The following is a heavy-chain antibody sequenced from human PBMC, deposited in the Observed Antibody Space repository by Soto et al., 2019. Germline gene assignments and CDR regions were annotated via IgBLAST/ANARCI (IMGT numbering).Heavy chain of an antibody. Sequence: RESLKISCKGSGYSFTSYWIGWVRQMPGKGLEWMGIIYPGDSDTRYSPSFQGQVTISADKSISTAYLQWSSLKASDTAMYYCARQLAAAGSNYYYYGMDVWGQGTKVTVYS. J-gene: IGHJ6*02. D-gene: IGHD6-13*01. CDR1: GYSFTSYW. V-gene: IGHV5-51*01. CDR3: ARQLAAAGSNYYYYGMDV. CDR2: IYPGDSDT.